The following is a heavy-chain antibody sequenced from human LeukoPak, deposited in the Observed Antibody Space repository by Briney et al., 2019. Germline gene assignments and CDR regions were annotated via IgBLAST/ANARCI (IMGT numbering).Heavy chain of an antibody. V-gene: IGHV3-21*01. CDR2: ISSGSTYI. J-gene: IGHJ4*02. Sequence: GGSLRLSCAASGFTLNSYTMTWGRWAPGKGLEWVPSISSGSTYIYYADSVKGRFTISRDNAKNSLYLQMNSLRAEDTAVYYCARDGASLGAQFDYWGQGTLVTVSS. CDR3: ARDGASLGAQFDY. CDR1: GFTLNSYT. D-gene: IGHD1-26*01.